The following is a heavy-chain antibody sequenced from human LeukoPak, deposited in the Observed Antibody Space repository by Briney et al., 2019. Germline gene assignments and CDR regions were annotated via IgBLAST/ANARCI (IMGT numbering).Heavy chain of an antibody. CDR1: GFTFSSYD. Sequence: GGSLRLSCAASGFTFSSYDMHWVRQAPGKGLEWVAVISYDGSNKYYADSVKGRFTISRDNSKNTLYVQMKSLRAEDTAVYYCAKDFVVVPGNVNYFDYWGQGTLVTVSS. D-gene: IGHD2-21*02. CDR2: ISYDGSNK. V-gene: IGHV3-30*18. CDR3: AKDFVVVPGNVNYFDY. J-gene: IGHJ4*02.